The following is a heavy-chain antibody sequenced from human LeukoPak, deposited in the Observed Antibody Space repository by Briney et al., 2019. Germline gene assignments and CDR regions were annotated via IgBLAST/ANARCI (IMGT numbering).Heavy chain of an antibody. D-gene: IGHD3-16*01. J-gene: IGHJ4*02. CDR3: ARAPSRGDYVWGL. Sequence: PSETPSLTCTVSGGSINSGSYYWSWIRQPAGEQLEWIGRIYTSGSTNYNPSLKSRVTISVDTSKNQFSLKLSSVTAADTAVYYCARAPSRGDYVWGLWSQGTLVTVSS. CDR1: GGSINSGSYY. V-gene: IGHV4-61*02. CDR2: IYTSGST.